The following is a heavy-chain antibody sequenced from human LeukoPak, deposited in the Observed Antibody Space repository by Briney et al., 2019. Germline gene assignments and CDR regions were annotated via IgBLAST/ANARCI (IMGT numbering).Heavy chain of an antibody. V-gene: IGHV4-34*01. CDR3: ARGPTYYDFWSGYFGRQEYYGMDV. J-gene: IGHJ6*02. CDR1: GGSFSGYY. Sequence: SETLSLTCAVYGGSFSGYYWSWIRQPPGKGLEWIGEIKHSGSTNYNPSLKSRVTISVDTSKNQFSLKLSSVTAADTAVYYCARGPTYYDFWSGYFGRQEYYGMDVWGQGTTVTVSS. CDR2: IKHSGST. D-gene: IGHD3-3*01.